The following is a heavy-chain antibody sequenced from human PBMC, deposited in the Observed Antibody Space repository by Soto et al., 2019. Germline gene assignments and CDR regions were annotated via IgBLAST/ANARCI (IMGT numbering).Heavy chain of an antibody. Sequence: LRLSCAASGFTFSSYWMSWVRQAPGKGLEWVANIKQDGSEKYYVDSVKGRFTISRDNAKNSLYLQMNSLRAEDTAVYYCARDLVTMVRANWFDPWGQGTLVTVSS. V-gene: IGHV3-7*01. D-gene: IGHD3-10*01. J-gene: IGHJ5*02. CDR3: ARDLVTMVRANWFDP. CDR2: IKQDGSEK. CDR1: GFTFSSYW.